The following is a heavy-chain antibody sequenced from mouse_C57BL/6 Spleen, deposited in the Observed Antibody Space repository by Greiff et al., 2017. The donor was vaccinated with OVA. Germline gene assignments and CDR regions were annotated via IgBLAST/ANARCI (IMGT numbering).Heavy chain of an antibody. V-gene: IGHV5-17*01. J-gene: IGHJ2*01. CDR3: ARAYGSSGGY. CDR2: ISSGSSTI. CDR1: GFTFSDYG. Sequence: EVKLEESGGGLVKPGGSLKLSCAASGFTFSDYGMHWVRQAPEKGLEWVAYISSGSSTIYYVDTVKGRFTISRDNAKNTLFLQMTSLRSEDTAMYYCARAYGSSGGYWGKGTTRTVSS. D-gene: IGHD1-1*01.